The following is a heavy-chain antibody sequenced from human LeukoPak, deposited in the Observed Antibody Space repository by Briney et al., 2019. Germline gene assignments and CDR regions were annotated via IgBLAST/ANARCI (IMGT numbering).Heavy chain of an antibody. Sequence: SQTLSLTCAISGDSVSSNSAAWNWIRKSPSRGLEWLGRTYYRSKWYNDYGLSVESRITINPDTSKNHFSLQLNSVTPEDTAVYYCATHHFHFWGQGTLVTVSS. CDR3: ATHHFHF. CDR2: TYYRSKWYN. CDR1: GDSVSSNSAA. J-gene: IGHJ4*02. V-gene: IGHV6-1*01.